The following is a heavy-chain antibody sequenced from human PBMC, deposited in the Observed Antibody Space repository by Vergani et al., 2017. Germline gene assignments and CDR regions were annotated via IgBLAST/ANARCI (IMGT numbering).Heavy chain of an antibody. J-gene: IGHJ4*02. CDR3: AEGLGITLTALWGGLDS. CDR2: IRTKSQGETT. CDR1: GFTFGDDA. V-gene: IGHV3-49*03. D-gene: IGHD7-27*01. Sequence: EVQLVESGGELVQPGRSLRLSCTASGFTFGDDAISWFRQAPGKGPEWVAFIRTKSQGETTEYAASVKGRFFISRNDSKGVAYLQMNSLRTEDTATYFCAEGLGITLTALWGGLDSWGPGTVVLVSS.